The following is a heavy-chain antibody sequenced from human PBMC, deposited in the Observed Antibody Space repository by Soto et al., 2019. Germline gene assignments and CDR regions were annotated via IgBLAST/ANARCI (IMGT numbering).Heavy chain of an antibody. Sequence: ASVKVSCKASGYSFTSYTMHWVRQAPGQRLEWMGWFNAGNGDTKYSQKFQDRVTITRDTSASTAYMELSSLRSEDTAVYYCARWVTGRVCDYWGQRTLVIVSS. CDR3: ARWVTGRVCDY. J-gene: IGHJ4*02. CDR2: FNAGNGDT. V-gene: IGHV1-3*01. CDR1: GYSFTSYT. D-gene: IGHD1-1*01.